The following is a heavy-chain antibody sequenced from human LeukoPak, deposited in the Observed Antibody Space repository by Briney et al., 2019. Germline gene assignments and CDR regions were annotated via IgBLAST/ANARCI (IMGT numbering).Heavy chain of an antibody. D-gene: IGHD4-11*01. Sequence: SVKVSCKASGGTFSSYAIGWVRQAPGQGLEWMGGIIPIFGTANYAQKFQGRVTITADESTSTAYMELSSLRSEDTAVYYRARQLLHSTTTVTMYGYDYWGQGTLVTVSS. V-gene: IGHV1-69*13. CDR1: GGTFSSYA. CDR3: ARQLLHSTTTVTMYGYDY. CDR2: IIPIFGTA. J-gene: IGHJ4*02.